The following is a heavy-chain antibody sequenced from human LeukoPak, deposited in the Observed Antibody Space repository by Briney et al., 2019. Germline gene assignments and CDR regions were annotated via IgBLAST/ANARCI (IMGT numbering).Heavy chain of an antibody. V-gene: IGHV3-53*01. CDR2: IYSGGGT. D-gene: IGHD5-24*01. CDR3: ASGEMATVTLDY. CDR1: GFIVSTKY. J-gene: IGHJ4*02. Sequence: GGSLRLSCAASGFIVSTKYMTWVRQAPGKGLEWVSVIYSGGGTYYADSVKGRFTISRDNSKNTLYLQMNNLRAEDTAVYYCASGEMATVTLDYWGQGTPVVVSS.